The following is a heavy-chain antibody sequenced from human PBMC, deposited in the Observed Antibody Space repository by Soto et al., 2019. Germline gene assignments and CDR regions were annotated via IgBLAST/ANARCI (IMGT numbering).Heavy chain of an antibody. V-gene: IGHV4-4*02. Sequence: ETLSLTCAVSGDSVTSNVWWSWVRQPPGKGLEWIGEAYHNGLTDYNPSLKSRVTMSVDTSKNEFSLKSTSLTAADTAIYYCARDAAVPGESDRFDYWGQGTLVTVSS. J-gene: IGHJ4*02. D-gene: IGHD6-19*01. CDR1: GDSVTSNVW. CDR3: ARDAAVPGESDRFDY. CDR2: AYHNGLT.